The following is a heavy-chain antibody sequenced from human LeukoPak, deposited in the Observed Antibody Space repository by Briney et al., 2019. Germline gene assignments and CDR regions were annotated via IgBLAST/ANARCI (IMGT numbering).Heavy chain of an antibody. D-gene: IGHD6-19*01. CDR2: ISAYNGNT. CDR1: GYTFTSYG. CDR3: ARDKEVIAVAGMFDY. V-gene: IGHV1-18*01. Sequence: ASVKVSCKASGYTFTSYGISWVRQAPGQGLEWMGWISAYNGNTNYAQKLQGRVTMTTDTSTSTAYMELRSLRSDDTAVYYCARDKEVIAVAGMFDYWGQGTLVTVSS. J-gene: IGHJ4*02.